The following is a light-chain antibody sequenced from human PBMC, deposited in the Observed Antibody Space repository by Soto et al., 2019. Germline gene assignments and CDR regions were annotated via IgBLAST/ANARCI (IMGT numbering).Light chain of an antibody. Sequence: IQLTQSPSFLSPSIGERVTLTCRASEAISTSLAWYQVKPGKAPKILIYAASTLASGVPSRFRATVSGTEFSLTITRLQPEDFATYYCQQLFDYPITFGQGTRLEI. J-gene: IGKJ5*01. V-gene: IGKV1-9*01. CDR2: AAS. CDR3: QQLFDYPIT. CDR1: EAISTS.